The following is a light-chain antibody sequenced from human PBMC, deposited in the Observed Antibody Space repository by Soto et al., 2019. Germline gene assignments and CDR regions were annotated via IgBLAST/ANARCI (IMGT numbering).Light chain of an antibody. CDR2: SNT. Sequence: QAVVTQPPSASGTPGQRVTISCSGSSSNIGSNTVNWYQHLPGTAPKLLIYSNTQRPSGVPDRFSGSTSGTSASLAISGLQSEDEADYYCAAWDDSLNVYVFGTGTKVTVL. CDR3: AAWDDSLNVYV. J-gene: IGLJ1*01. V-gene: IGLV1-44*01. CDR1: SSNIGSNT.